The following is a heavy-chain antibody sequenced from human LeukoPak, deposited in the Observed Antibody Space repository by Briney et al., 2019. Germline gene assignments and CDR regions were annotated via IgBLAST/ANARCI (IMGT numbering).Heavy chain of an antibody. CDR2: IYYNGDT. Sequence: PSETLSLTCTVSGASIWSYYWTWIRQPPGKGLEWTGYIYYNGDTNYNPSLKSRVTMFVDTSKNQFSLEVTSVTTADTAVYFCVGAPNTYYFDYWGQGAPVAVSS. J-gene: IGHJ4*02. V-gene: IGHV4-59*01. CDR1: GASIWSYY. CDR3: VGAPNTYYFDY. D-gene: IGHD2/OR15-2a*01.